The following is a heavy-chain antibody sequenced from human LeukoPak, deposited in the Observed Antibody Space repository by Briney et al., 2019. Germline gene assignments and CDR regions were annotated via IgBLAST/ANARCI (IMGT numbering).Heavy chain of an antibody. V-gene: IGHV3-74*01. CDR2: INSDGRST. D-gene: IGHD3-16*01. CDR1: GFTFSSYW. Sequence: GGSLRLSCAASGFTFSSYWMHWVRQAPGKGLVGVSRINSDGRSTNYADSVKGRFTMSRDNAKNTLYLQMNSLRAEDTAVYYCARVRWGGLYYFDSWGQGTLVTVSS. J-gene: IGHJ4*02. CDR3: ARVRWGGLYYFDS.